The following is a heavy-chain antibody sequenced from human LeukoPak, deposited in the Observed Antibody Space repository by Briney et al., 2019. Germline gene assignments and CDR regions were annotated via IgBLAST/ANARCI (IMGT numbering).Heavy chain of an antibody. CDR3: AKLRGYCSSTSCYRGIDY. Sequence: GGSLRLSCASSGFTFSSYAMSWVRQAPGEGLEWVSAISGSGGSTYYADSVKGRFTISRDNSKNTLYLQMNSLRAEDTAVYYCAKLRGYCSSTSCYRGIDYWGQGTLVTVSS. V-gene: IGHV3-23*01. J-gene: IGHJ4*02. D-gene: IGHD2-2*02. CDR2: ISGSGGST. CDR1: GFTFSSYA.